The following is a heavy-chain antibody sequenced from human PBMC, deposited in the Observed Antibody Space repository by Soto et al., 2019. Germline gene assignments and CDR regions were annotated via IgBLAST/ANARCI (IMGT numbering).Heavy chain of an antibody. D-gene: IGHD6-13*01. J-gene: IGHJ5*02. CDR1: GFTFSSYA. CDR3: SRDPRIAAAGTTGPRGWFDP. V-gene: IGHV3-23*01. CDR2: ISGSDDST. Sequence: GGSLRLSCAASGFTFSSYAMSWVRQAPGKGLEWVSVISGSDDSTYYADSVKGRFTISRDNSKNTLYLQMNSLRAEDTAVYYCSRDPRIAAAGTTGPRGWFDPWGQGTLVTVSS.